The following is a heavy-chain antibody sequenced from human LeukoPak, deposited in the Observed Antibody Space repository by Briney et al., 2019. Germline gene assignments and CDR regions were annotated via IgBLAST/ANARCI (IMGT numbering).Heavy chain of an antibody. J-gene: IGHJ4*02. D-gene: IGHD5-18*01. CDR3: ARGGLDGWIHLWPSSHFDY. V-gene: IGHV3-7*01. CDR2: IKQDGSEK. CDR1: GFTFSSSW. Sequence: GGSLRLSCAASGFTFSSSWMNWVRQAPGKGLEWVANIKQDGSEKYFVDSVKGRFTISRDNARNSLYLQLNSLRAEDTAVYYCARGGLDGWIHLWPSSHFDYWGQGTLVTVSS.